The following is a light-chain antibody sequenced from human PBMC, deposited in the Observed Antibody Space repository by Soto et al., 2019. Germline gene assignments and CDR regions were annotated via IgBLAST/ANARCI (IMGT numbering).Light chain of an antibody. J-gene: IGLJ2*01. V-gene: IGLV2-23*02. CDR3: CSYAHGNTLV. Sequence: QSALTQPASVSGSPGQSITISCTGTSSNIGSYNLVSWYQQHPGRAPKLIIYEVSARPSGISSHFSGSKSGNTASLTISGLQADAEDDYYCCSYAHGNTLVFGGGTKLTVL. CDR2: EVS. CDR1: SSNIGSYNL.